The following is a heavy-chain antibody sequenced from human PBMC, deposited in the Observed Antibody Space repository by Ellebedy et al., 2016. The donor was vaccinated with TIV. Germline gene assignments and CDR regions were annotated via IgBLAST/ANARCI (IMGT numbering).Heavy chain of an antibody. CDR2: VYYSGSP. CDR1: GGFVNSSRHY. Sequence: MPSETLSLTCDVSGGFVNSSRHYWAWIRQPPGKGLEWIGSVYYSGSPYYNPSFKSRVTLSANTSKNQLSLNLRTVTAADTAVYYCARIDSWQPIDDWGQGILVSVSS. D-gene: IGHD3-9*01. CDR3: ARIDSWQPIDD. J-gene: IGHJ4*02. V-gene: IGHV4-39*01.